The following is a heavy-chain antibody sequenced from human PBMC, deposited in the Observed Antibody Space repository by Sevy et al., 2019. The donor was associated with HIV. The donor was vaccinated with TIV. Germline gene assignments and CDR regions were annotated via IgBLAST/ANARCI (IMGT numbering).Heavy chain of an antibody. CDR3: AREGCTQPHDY. D-gene: IGHD2-8*01. Sequence: GGSLRLSSAASGFTFRTYGIHWVRQAPGKGLEWVALISYDGSKIFYIDSVKGRFTVSRDNSRNALYLQMNSLRAEDTATYFCAREGCTQPHDYWGQGTLVTVSS. CDR2: ISYDGSKI. V-gene: IGHV3-30*03. J-gene: IGHJ4*02. CDR1: GFTFRTYG.